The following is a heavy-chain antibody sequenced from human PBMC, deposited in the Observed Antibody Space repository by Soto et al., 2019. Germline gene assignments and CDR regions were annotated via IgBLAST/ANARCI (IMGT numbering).Heavy chain of an antibody. D-gene: IGHD3-22*01. CDR2: IIPILGIA. V-gene: IGHV1-69*02. J-gene: IGHJ6*02. CDR1: GGTFSSYT. Sequence: SVKVSCKASGGTFSSYTISWARQAPGQGLEWMGRIIPILGIANYAQKFQGRVTITADKSTSTAYMELSSLRSEDTAVYYCATITLRVTMIVVSYGMDVWGQGTTVTVSS. CDR3: ATITLRVTMIVVSYGMDV.